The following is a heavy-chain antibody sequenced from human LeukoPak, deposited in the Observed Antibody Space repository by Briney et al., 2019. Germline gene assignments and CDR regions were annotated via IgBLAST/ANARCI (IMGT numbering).Heavy chain of an antibody. CDR3: ARDQSIYGYEIFDY. CDR2: ISSSSGYA. D-gene: IGHD5-12*01. J-gene: IGHJ4*02. Sequence: PGGSLRLSCAASGFTFSDHYMAWIRQAPGKGLEWVSFISSSSGYANYADSVKSRFTISRDNAKNSLYLQMNSLRAEDTAVYYCARDQSIYGYEIFDYWGQGILVTVSS. CDR1: GFTFSDHY. V-gene: IGHV3-11*05.